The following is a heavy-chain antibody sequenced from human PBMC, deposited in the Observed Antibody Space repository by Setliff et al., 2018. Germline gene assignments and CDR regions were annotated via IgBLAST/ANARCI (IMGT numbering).Heavy chain of an antibody. CDR3: AKDSSGWYRYYYYMDV. CDR1: GFTFSDYY. V-gene: IGHV3-11*04. Sequence: GGSLRLSCAASGFTFSDYYMSWIRQAPGKGLEWVSYISSSGSTIYYADSVKGRFTISRGNAKNSLYLQMNSLRAEETAVYYCAKDSSGWYRYYYYMDVWGKGTTVTVSS. D-gene: IGHD6-19*01. J-gene: IGHJ6*03. CDR2: ISSSGSTI.